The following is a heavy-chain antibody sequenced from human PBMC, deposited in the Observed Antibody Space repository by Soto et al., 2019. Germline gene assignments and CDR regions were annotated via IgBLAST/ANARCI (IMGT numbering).Heavy chain of an antibody. D-gene: IGHD6-19*01. Sequence: QVQLVQSGAEVKKPGSSVKVSCKASGGTFSSYTISWVRQAPGQGLEWMGRIIPILGIADYAQKFQGRVTITADKSTSTAYMELSSLRSEDTAVYYCARARGAVAGSDYWGQGTLVTVSS. CDR1: GGTFSSYT. CDR3: ARARGAVAGSDY. V-gene: IGHV1-69*02. J-gene: IGHJ4*02. CDR2: IIPILGIA.